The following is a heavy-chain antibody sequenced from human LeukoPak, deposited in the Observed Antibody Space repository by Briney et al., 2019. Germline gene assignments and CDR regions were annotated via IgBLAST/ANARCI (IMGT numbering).Heavy chain of an antibody. D-gene: IGHD2-2*01. V-gene: IGHV3-23*01. Sequence: AGGSLRLSCAASGFTFSSYAMSWVRQAPGKGLEWVSAISGSGGSTYYADSVKGRFTISRDNSKNTLYLQMNSLRAEDTAVYYCAKDRVLRGSTSFLFDYWGQGTLVTVSS. CDR2: ISGSGGST. J-gene: IGHJ4*02. CDR3: AKDRVLRGSTSFLFDY. CDR1: GFTFSSYA.